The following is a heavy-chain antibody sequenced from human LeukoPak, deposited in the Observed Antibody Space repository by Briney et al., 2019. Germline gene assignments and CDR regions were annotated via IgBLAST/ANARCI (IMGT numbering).Heavy chain of an antibody. CDR1: GYTFTSYG. J-gene: IGHJ6*04. V-gene: IGHV1-18*01. CDR2: ISAYNGNT. Sequence: ASVKVSCKASGYTFTSYGISWVRQAPGQGLEWMGWISAYNGNTNYAQKLQGRVTMTTDTSTSTAYMELRSLRSDDTAVYYCARAHLQYGSGSYLGWRRTDVWGKGTTVTVSS. CDR3: ARAHLQYGSGSYLGWRRTDV. D-gene: IGHD3-10*01.